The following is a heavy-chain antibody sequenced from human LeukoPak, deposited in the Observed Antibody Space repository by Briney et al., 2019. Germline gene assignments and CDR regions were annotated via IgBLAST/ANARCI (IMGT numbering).Heavy chain of an antibody. CDR3: AKGGRITMVRGILNYFDY. CDR1: GFTFDDYA. V-gene: IGHV3-9*01. CDR2: ISWNSGSI. Sequence: QSGGSLRLSCAASGFTFDDYAMHWVRQAPGKGLEWVSGISWNSGSIGYADSVKGRFTISRDNAKNSLYLQMNSLRAEDTALYYCAKGGRITMVRGILNYFDYWGQGTLVTVSS. D-gene: IGHD3-10*01. J-gene: IGHJ4*02.